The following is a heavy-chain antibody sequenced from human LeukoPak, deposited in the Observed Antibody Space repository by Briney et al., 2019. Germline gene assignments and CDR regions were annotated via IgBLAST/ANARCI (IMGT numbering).Heavy chain of an antibody. D-gene: IGHD2-15*01. CDR1: GYTFTGYY. CDR3: ARAEYCSGGSCYSPLNWFDP. CDR2: INPNSGGT. Sequence: VASVKVSCKASGYTFTGYYMHWVRQAPGQGLEWMGWINPNSGGTNYAQKFQGRVTMTRDTSISTAYMELSRLRSDDTAVYYCARAEYCSGGSCYSPLNWFDPWGQGTLVTVSS. V-gene: IGHV1-2*02. J-gene: IGHJ5*02.